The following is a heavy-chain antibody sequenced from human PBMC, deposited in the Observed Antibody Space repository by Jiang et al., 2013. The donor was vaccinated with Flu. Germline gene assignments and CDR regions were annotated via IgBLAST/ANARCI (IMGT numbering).Heavy chain of an antibody. CDR3: ARDLTYYYDSSGYYYGPDAFDI. CDR2: IIPILGIA. Sequence: VKVSCKASGGTFSSYTISWVRQAPGQGLEWMGRIIPILGIANYAQKLQGRVTMTTDTSTSTAYMELRSLRSDDTAVYYCARDLTYYYDSSGYYYGPDAFDIWGQGTMVTVSS. J-gene: IGHJ3*02. V-gene: IGHV1-69*04. D-gene: IGHD3-22*01. CDR1: GGTFSSYT.